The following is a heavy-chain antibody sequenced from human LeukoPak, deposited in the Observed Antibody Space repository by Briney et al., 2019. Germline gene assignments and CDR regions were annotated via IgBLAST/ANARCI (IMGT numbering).Heavy chain of an antibody. J-gene: IGHJ4*02. Sequence: ASVKVSCKASGYTFSSYGFSWVRQAPGQGLEWMGWISAYNGNTNCAQKLQGRVTMTTDTSTTTAYIDLRNLRSDDTAVYYCARGPYCSGATCYSQYFDYWGQGTLVTVSS. CDR1: GYTFSSYG. CDR2: ISAYNGNT. D-gene: IGHD2-15*01. CDR3: ARGPYCSGATCYSQYFDY. V-gene: IGHV1-18*01.